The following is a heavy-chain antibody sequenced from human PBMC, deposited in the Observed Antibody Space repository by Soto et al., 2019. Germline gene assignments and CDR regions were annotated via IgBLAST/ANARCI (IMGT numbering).Heavy chain of an antibody. V-gene: IGHV1-18*04. D-gene: IGHD6-19*01. Sequence: ASVKVSCKASGYTFTSYGISWVRQAPGQGLEWMGWISTSHGNTNYAQKFQGSVTMTTDTSTSTAYMELRSLRSDDTAVYYCAVGLSSGWYYFDYWGQGTLVTVSS. CDR3: AVGLSSGWYYFDY. CDR2: ISTSHGNT. J-gene: IGHJ4*02. CDR1: GYTFTSYG.